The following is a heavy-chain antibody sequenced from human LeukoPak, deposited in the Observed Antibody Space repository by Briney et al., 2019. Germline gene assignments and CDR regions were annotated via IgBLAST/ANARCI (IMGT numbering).Heavy chain of an antibody. V-gene: IGHV4-31*03. Sequence: SETLSLTCTVSGGSISSGGYYWRWIRQHPGKGLEWIGYIYYSGSTYYNPSLKSRVTISVDTSKNQFSPKLSSVTAADTAVYYCAITGTTYYYGMDVWGQGTTVTVSS. CDR1: GGSISSGGYY. D-gene: IGHD1-20*01. J-gene: IGHJ6*02. CDR2: IYYSGST. CDR3: AITGTTYYYGMDV.